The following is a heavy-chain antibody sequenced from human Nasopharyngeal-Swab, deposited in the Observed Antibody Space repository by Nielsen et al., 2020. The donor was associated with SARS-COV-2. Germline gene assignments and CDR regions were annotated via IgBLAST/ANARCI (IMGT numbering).Heavy chain of an antibody. CDR1: GGSISSYY. D-gene: IGHD5-18*01. V-gene: IGHV4-4*07. Sequence: GSLRLSCTVSGGSISSYYWSWIRQPAGKGLEWIGRIYTSGSTNYNPSLKSRVTMSVDTSKNQFSLKLSSVTAADTAVYYCARDWGDTAMTPYFDYWGQGTLVTVSS. CDR3: ARDWGDTAMTPYFDY. J-gene: IGHJ4*02. CDR2: IYTSGST.